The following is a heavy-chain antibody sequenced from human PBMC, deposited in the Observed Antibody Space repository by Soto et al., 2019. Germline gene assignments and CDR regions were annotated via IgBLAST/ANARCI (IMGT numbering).Heavy chain of an antibody. CDR2: ISAYNGNT. V-gene: IGHV1-18*01. Sequence: ASVKVSCKASGYTFTSYGISWVRQAPGQGLEWMGWISAYNGNTNYAQKLQGRVTMTTDTSTSTAYMELRSLRSDDTAVYYCARVAGFLEWLLYFRDGMDVWGQGTTVTVSS. J-gene: IGHJ6*02. CDR1: GYTFTSYG. D-gene: IGHD3-3*01. CDR3: ARVAGFLEWLLYFRDGMDV.